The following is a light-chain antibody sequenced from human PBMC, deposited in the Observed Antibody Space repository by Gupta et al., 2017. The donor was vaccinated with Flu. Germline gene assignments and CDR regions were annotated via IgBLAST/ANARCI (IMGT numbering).Light chain of an antibody. CDR2: LGS. Sequence: DIVMTQSPLSLPVTPGEPASISCRSSQSLLHSNGYNYLDWYLQKPGQSPQLLIYLGSNRAGGGPGRFRGNGIGTGFTLEISRGEAEDVWVYYRKQALQTPRTFGQGTKVEIK. CDR1: QSLLHSNGYNY. J-gene: IGKJ1*01. V-gene: IGKV2-28*01. CDR3: KQALQTPRT.